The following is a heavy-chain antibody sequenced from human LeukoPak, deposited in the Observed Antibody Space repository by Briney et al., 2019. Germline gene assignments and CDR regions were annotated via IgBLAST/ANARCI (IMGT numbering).Heavy chain of an antibody. CDR1: GFTFSSYW. J-gene: IGHJ4*02. D-gene: IGHD1-14*01. Sequence: GGSLRLSCAASGFTFSSYWMHWVRRVPGKGLVWVARINPGGSSITYADSVKGRFTISRDNAKNTLYLQMDSLRAEDTGVYYCARSNQADDYWGQGTLVTVSS. CDR3: ARSNQADDY. V-gene: IGHV3-74*01. CDR2: INPGGSSI.